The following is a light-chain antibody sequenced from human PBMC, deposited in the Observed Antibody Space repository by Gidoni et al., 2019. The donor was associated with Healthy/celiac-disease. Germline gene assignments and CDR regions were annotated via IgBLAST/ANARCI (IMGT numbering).Light chain of an antibody. CDR2: DAS. J-gene: IGKJ3*01. CDR1: QDISNY. CDR3: QPFT. Sequence: DIQMTQSPSSLSASVGDRVTITCQASQDISNYLNWCQQKPGKAPKLLIYDASNLETGVPSRFSGSGSGTDFTFTISSLQPEDIATYYCQPFTFGPGTKVDIK. V-gene: IGKV1-33*01.